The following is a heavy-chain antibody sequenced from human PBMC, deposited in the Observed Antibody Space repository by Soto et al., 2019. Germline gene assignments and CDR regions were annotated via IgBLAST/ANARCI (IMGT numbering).Heavy chain of an antibody. Sequence: SVKVSCKASGGTFSSYTISWVRQAPGQGLEWMGRIIPILGIANYAQKFQGRVTITADKSTSTAYMELSSLRSEDTAVYYCARDSGPRLYSGYVLVSGMYGWG. CDR1: GGTFSSYT. CDR3: ARDSGPRLYSGYVLVSGMYG. D-gene: IGHD5-12*01. CDR2: IIPILGIA. V-gene: IGHV1-69*04. J-gene: IGHJ6*02.